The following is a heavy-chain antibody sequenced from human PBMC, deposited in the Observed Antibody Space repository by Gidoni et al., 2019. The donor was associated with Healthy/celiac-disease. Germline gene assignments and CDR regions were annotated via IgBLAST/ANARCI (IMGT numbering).Heavy chain of an antibody. CDR1: GGSVSSGSYY. D-gene: IGHD6-19*01. CDR2: IYYSGST. V-gene: IGHV4-61*01. Sequence: QVQLQESGPGLVKPSETLSLTCTVSGGSVSSGSYYWSWIRQPPGKGLEWIGYIYYSGSTNYNPSLKSRVTISVDTSKNQFSLKLSSVTAADTAVYYCATYLPYVAVAVDYFDYWGQGTLVTVSS. CDR3: ATYLPYVAVAVDYFDY. J-gene: IGHJ4*02.